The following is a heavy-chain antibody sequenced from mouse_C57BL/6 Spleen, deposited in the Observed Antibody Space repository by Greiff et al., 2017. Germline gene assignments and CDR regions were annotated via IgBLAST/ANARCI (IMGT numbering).Heavy chain of an antibody. V-gene: IGHV2-2*01. Sequence: QVQLKESGPGLVQPSQSLSITCTVSGFSLTSYGVHWVRQSPGKGLEWLGVIWSGGSTDYNAAFISRLSISKDNSKSQVFFKMNSLQADDTAIYYCARNWNYYGSSSPYAMDYWGQGTSVTVSS. CDR1: GFSLTSYG. CDR3: ARNWNYYGSSSPYAMDY. D-gene: IGHD1-1*01. J-gene: IGHJ4*01. CDR2: IWSGGST.